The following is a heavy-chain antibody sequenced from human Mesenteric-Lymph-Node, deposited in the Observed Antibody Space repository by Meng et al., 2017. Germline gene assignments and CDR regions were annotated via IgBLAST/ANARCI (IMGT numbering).Heavy chain of an antibody. V-gene: IGHV3-7*01. CDR2: VNQGGSEK. CDR1: GFTFSAYY. D-gene: IGHD4-23*01. Sequence: GGSLRLSCAASGFTFSAYYMNWVRQAPGKGLEWVANVNQGGSEKYYVDSVKGRFTISRDNAKNSLHLQMNSLRAEDTAVYYCARDSPTTVGAFDIWGQGTMVTVSS. CDR3: ARDSPTTVGAFDI. J-gene: IGHJ3*02.